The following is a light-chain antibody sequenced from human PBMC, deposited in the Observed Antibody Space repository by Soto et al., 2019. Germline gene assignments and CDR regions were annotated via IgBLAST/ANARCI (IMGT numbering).Light chain of an antibody. CDR1: QSVSGSY. Sequence: EIVLTQSPGTLSLSPGERATLSCRASQSVSGSYLVWYQQRPGQPPRLLIYGTSNRAAGIPDRFTGTGSGIDFTLTIYRLEPEDSAVYYCQQYGSSALTFGGGTKVEIK. CDR3: QQYGSSALT. CDR2: GTS. J-gene: IGKJ4*01. V-gene: IGKV3-20*01.